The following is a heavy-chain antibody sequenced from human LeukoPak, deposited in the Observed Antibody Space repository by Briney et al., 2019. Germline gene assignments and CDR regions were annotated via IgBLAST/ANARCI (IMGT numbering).Heavy chain of an antibody. CDR1: GGSFSGYY. CDR3: ARVASSSMISRYYYYYMDV. Sequence: PSETLSLTCAVYGGSFSGYYWSWIRQPPGKGLEWIGEINHSGSTNYNPSLKSRVTISVDTSKNQFSLKLSSVTAADTAVYYCARVASSSMISRYYYYYMDVWGKGTTVTVSS. V-gene: IGHV4-34*01. J-gene: IGHJ6*03. CDR2: INHSGST. D-gene: IGHD6-6*01.